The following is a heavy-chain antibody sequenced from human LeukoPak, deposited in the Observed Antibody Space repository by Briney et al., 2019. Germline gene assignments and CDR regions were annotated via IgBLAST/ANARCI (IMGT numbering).Heavy chain of an antibody. CDR1: VGSISSYY. J-gene: IGHJ5*02. Sequence: PSETLSLTCTDSVGSISSYYWSWIRQPPGKGLEWVGHIYYSGSTNYNPSLKSRVTISVDTTKNQFSLKLSSVTAADTAVYYCAASIAAAGPNWFDPWGQGTLVTVSS. CDR3: AASIAAAGPNWFDP. CDR2: IYYSGST. V-gene: IGHV4-59*08. D-gene: IGHD6-13*01.